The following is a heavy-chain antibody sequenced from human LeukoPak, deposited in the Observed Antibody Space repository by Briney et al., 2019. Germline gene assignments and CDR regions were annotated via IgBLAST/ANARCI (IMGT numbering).Heavy chain of an antibody. CDR3: ARALPYYYDSSGPKYFQH. J-gene: IGHJ1*01. V-gene: IGHV1-2*02. CDR2: INPNSGGT. D-gene: IGHD3-22*01. CDR1: GYTFTSYG. Sequence: GASVKVSCKASGYTFTSYGISWVRQAPGQGLEWMGWINPNSGGTNYAQKFQGRVTMTRDTSISTAYMELSRLRSDDTAVYYCARALPYYYDSSGPKYFQHWGQGTLVTVSS.